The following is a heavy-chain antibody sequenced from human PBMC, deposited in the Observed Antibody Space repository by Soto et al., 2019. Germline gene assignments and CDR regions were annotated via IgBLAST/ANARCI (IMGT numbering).Heavy chain of an antibody. D-gene: IGHD7-27*01. V-gene: IGHV3-7*01. J-gene: IGHJ4*02. CDR1: GFTFSSDW. CDR3: ARGHLSTGEPYY. Sequence: GGSLRLSCAASGFTFSSDWMSWVRQAPGKGLEWVANIKQDGSEKYYVDSVKERFTISRANAKNSLYLQMNRLRAEDTAVYYCARGHLSTGEPYYWGQGTLVTVSS. CDR2: IKQDGSEK.